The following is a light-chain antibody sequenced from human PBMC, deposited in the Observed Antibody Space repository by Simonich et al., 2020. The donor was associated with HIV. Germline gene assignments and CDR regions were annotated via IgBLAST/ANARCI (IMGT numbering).Light chain of an antibody. CDR2: WAS. J-gene: IGKJ4*01. Sequence: DIVMTQSPDSLAVSLGERATINCKSSQSVLYNSNNKNSLVWYQQKPGQPPKLRIYWASVRESGVPDRVSGSGSGTEFTLTISSLQAEDVAVYYCQQYYSTPLTFGGGTKVEIK. CDR1: QSVLYNSNNKNS. CDR3: QQYYSTPLT. V-gene: IGKV4-1*01.